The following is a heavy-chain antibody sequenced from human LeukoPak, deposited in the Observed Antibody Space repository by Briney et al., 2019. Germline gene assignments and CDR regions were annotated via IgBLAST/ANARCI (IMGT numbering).Heavy chain of an antibody. D-gene: IGHD3-9*01. V-gene: IGHV3-30*03. CDR3: ATEGDSLRYFDWLSKGIDY. CDR2: ISYDGSNR. Sequence: GGSLRLSCAASGFTFSSFGMHWVRQAPSKGLEWVAVISYDGSNRYYADSVKGRFTISRDNSKNTLYLQMNSLRAEDTAVYYCATEGDSLRYFDWLSKGIDYWGQGTLVTVSS. CDR1: GFTFSSFG. J-gene: IGHJ4*02.